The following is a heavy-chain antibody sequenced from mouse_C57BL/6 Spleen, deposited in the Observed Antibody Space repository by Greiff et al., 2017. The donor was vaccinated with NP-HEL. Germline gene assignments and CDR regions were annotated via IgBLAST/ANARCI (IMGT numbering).Heavy chain of an antibody. CDR2: INPNNGGT. V-gene: IGHV1-26*01. CDR1: GYTFTDYY. Sequence: EVQLQQSGPELVKPGASVKISCKASGYTFTDYYMNWVKQSHGKSLEWIGDINPNNGGTSYNQKFKGKATLTVDKSSSTAYMELRSLTSEDSAVYYCGTDGSSFDYWGQGTTLTVSS. CDR3: GTDGSSFDY. J-gene: IGHJ2*01. D-gene: IGHD1-1*01.